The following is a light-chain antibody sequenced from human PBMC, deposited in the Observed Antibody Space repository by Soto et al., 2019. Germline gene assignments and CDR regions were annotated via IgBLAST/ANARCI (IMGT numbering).Light chain of an antibody. Sequence: DTVMTQSPSTLSLSPGERATLSCRASQSVSSKLVWYQQKPGQAPRFLIYGASTRATGIPARFRGSGSGTEFTLTIDSLQSEDFAVYYCQQRSNWWTFGQGTKVDIK. V-gene: IGKV3-15*01. J-gene: IGKJ1*01. CDR2: GAS. CDR3: QQRSNWWT. CDR1: QSVSSK.